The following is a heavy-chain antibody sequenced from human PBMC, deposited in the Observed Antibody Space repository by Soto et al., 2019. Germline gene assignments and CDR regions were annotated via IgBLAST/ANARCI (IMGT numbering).Heavy chain of an antibody. CDR2: IYTSGHT. CDR3: ARDLGDGYNQNWFDP. CDR1: GGSISGFY. V-gene: IGHV4-4*07. Sequence: TLYLTCTGSGGSISGFYRSWIRQHAAKRPEWNGRIYTSGHTKYNPSLKSRATMSVYTPKNQFSLELSSVTAADTAVYYCARDLGDGYNQNWFDPCRQGTLFTVSS. D-gene: IGHD5-12*01. J-gene: IGHJ5*02.